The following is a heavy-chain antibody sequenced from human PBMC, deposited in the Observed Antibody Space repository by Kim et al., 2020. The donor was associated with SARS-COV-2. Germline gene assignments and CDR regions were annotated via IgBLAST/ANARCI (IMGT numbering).Heavy chain of an antibody. CDR1: GGSISSYY. J-gene: IGHJ2*01. D-gene: IGHD3-3*01. V-gene: IGHV4-59*01. CDR3: ARDHREWLQYTANWYFDL. Sequence: SETLFRTCTVSGGSISSYYWSWIRQPPGKGLEWIGYIYYSGSTNYNPSLKSRVTISVDTSKNQFSLKLSSVTAADTAVYYCARDHREWLQYTANWYFDL. CDR2: IYYSGST.